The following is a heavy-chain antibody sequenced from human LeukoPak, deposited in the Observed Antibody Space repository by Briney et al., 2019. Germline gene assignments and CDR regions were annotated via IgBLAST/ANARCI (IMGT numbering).Heavy chain of an antibody. CDR3: ARRIIAAAGTRYYYYYMDV. D-gene: IGHD6-13*01. Sequence: PSETLSLTCTVSGGSISSSSYYWGWIRQPPGKGLEWIGEINHSGSTNYNPSLKSRVTISVDTSKNQFSLKLSSVTAADTAVYYCARRIIAAAGTRYYYYYMDVWGKGTTVTISS. J-gene: IGHJ6*03. V-gene: IGHV4-39*07. CDR2: INHSGST. CDR1: GGSISSSSYY.